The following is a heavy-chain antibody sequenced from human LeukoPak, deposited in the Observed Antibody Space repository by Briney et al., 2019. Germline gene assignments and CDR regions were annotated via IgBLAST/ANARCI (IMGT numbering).Heavy chain of an antibody. V-gene: IGHV5-51*01. Sequence: GESLKISCKSSGHNFANYWIGWVRQMPGKGLEWLGIIFPRDSDTRYSPSFQGQVTISADKSISTAYLQWSSLKASDTAMYYCARTPSVLRFLEWSPNYFDYWGQGTLVTVSS. CDR2: IFPRDSDT. D-gene: IGHD3-3*01. J-gene: IGHJ4*02. CDR1: GHNFANYW. CDR3: ARTPSVLRFLEWSPNYFDY.